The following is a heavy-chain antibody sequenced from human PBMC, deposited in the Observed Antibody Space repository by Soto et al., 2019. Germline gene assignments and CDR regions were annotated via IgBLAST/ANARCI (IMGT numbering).Heavy chain of an antibody. Sequence: ASVKVSCKASGYTLTELSMHWVRQAPGKGLEWMGGFDPEDGETIYAQKFQGRVTMTEDTSTDTAYMELSSPRSEDTAVYYCATVPGYCSSTSCYRWFDPWGQGTLVTVSS. CDR1: GYTLTELS. CDR3: ATVPGYCSSTSCYRWFDP. V-gene: IGHV1-24*01. D-gene: IGHD2-2*01. J-gene: IGHJ5*02. CDR2: FDPEDGET.